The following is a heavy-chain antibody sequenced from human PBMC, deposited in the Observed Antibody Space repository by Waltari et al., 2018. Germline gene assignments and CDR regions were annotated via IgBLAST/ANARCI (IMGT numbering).Heavy chain of an antibody. J-gene: IGHJ4*02. V-gene: IGHV1-2*02. CDR2: INPISGGT. CDR1: GYTFTGYY. Sequence: QVQLVQSGAEVKRPGASVRVSCKASGYTFTGYYMHWVRPAPGQGLEWMGWINPISGGTKYTPKFQGRVTMTRDTSISTAYMELSRLRSDDTAVFYCATTGYISGWSLFDYWGQGTLVTVSS. D-gene: IGHD6-19*01. CDR3: ATTGYISGWSLFDY.